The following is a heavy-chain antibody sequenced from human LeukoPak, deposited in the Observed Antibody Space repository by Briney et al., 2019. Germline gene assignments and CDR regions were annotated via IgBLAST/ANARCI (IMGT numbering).Heavy chain of an antibody. CDR2: ISSNGGST. D-gene: IGHD3-10*01. V-gene: IGHV3-64*01. Sequence: GGSLRLSCAASGFTFSSYAMHWVRQAPGKGLEYVSAISSNGGSTYYANSVKGRFTISRDNSKNTLYLQMGSLRAEDMAVYYCARELWFGDLRWFDPWGQGTLVTVSS. J-gene: IGHJ5*02. CDR3: ARELWFGDLRWFDP. CDR1: GFTFSSYA.